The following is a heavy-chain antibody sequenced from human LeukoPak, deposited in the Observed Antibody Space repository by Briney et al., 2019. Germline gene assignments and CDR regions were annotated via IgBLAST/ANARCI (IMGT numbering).Heavy chain of an antibody. CDR3: ARHSSYGVDSSPFDY. D-gene: IGHD3-22*01. CDR1: GYSFTSYW. CDR2: IYPGDSDT. V-gene: IGHV5-51*01. J-gene: IGHJ4*02. Sequence: GESLQISFQGSGYSFTSYWIGWVRQMPGKGLEWMGIIYPGDSDTRYSPSFQGQVTISADKSISTAYLQWSSLKASDTAMYYCARHSSYGVDSSPFDYWGQGTLVTVSS.